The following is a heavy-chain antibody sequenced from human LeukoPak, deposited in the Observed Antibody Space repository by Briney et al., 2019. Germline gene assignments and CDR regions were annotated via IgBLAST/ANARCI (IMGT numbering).Heavy chain of an antibody. CDR3: ARQVVAVAGTGYFDY. Sequence: KTSETLSLTCTVSGGSIRSSSYYWGWIRQPPGKGLEWIGRIYYSGSTYYNASLKSRGTISVDTSKNQFSLKLNSVTAADTAVYFCARQVVAVAGTGYFDYWGQGTMVTVSS. D-gene: IGHD6-19*01. CDR2: IYYSGST. V-gene: IGHV4-39*01. J-gene: IGHJ4*02. CDR1: GGSIRSSSYY.